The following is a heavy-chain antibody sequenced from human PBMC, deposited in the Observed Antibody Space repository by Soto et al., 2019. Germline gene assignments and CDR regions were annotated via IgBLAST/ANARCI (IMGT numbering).Heavy chain of an antibody. Sequence: QVQLVESGGGVVQPGRSLRLSCAASGFTFSSYAMHWVRQAPGKGLEWVAVISYDGSNKYYADSVKGRFTISRDNSKKTLYLQMNSLRAEDTAVYYCARERRYSSSWSGGGYFDYWGQGTLVTVSS. J-gene: IGHJ4*02. CDR2: ISYDGSNK. D-gene: IGHD6-13*01. V-gene: IGHV3-30-3*01. CDR1: GFTFSSYA. CDR3: ARERRYSSSWSGGGYFDY.